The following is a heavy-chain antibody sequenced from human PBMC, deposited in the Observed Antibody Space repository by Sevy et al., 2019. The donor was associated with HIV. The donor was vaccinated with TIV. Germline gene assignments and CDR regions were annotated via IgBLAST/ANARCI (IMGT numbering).Heavy chain of an antibody. CDR1: AYNFIGYY. Sequence: ASVKVSCKASAYNFIGYYIHWERQAPGRGLEWIGRINPTSGGTKYAHKFQGRVTVTIDMSVNTAYMELTRLTSDDTAIYYCAGQTSGWYDWFDPWGPGTLVTVSS. CDR3: AGQTSGWYDWFDP. V-gene: IGHV1-2*06. J-gene: IGHJ5*02. D-gene: IGHD6-19*01. CDR2: INPTSGGT.